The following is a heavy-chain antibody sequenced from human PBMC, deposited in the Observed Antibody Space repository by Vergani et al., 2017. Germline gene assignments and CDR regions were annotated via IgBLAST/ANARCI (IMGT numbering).Heavy chain of an antibody. CDR2: IKQDGSEK. CDR3: ASNSSGSYYNPEYWYFDV. Sequence: EVQLLESGGGLVQPGGSLRLSCAASGFTFSSYWMSWVRQAPGKGLEWVSNIKQDGSEKYYVDSVKGRFTISRDNAKNSLYLQMNSLRAEDTAVYYCASNSSGSYYNPEYWYFDVGSRGCLVTVSS. D-gene: IGHD3-10*01. V-gene: IGHV3-7*01. CDR1: GFTFSSYW. J-gene: IGHJ2*01.